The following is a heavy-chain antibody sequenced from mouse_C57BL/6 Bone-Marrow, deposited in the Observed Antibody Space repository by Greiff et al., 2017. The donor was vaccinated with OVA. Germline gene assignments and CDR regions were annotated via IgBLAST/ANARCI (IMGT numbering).Heavy chain of an antibody. V-gene: IGHV5-17*01. D-gene: IGHD2-2*01. CDR3: ARPGYGYDDYYAMDY. CDR1: GFTFSDYG. J-gene: IGHJ4*01. Sequence: DVHLVESGGGLVKPGGSLKLSCAASGFTFSDYGMHWVRQAPEKGLEWVAYISSGSSTIYYADTVKGRFTISRDNAKNTLFLQMTSLRSEDTAMYYCARPGYGYDDYYAMDYWGQGTSVTVSS. CDR2: ISSGSSTI.